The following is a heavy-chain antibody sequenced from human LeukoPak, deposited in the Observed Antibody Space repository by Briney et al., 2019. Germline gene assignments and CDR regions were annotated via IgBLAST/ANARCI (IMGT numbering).Heavy chain of an antibody. V-gene: IGHV3-23*01. CDR3: AKGIYSSGWSYFDY. Sequence: GGSLRLSCAASGFTFSNSAMSWVRQAPGKGLEWVLTLSGSGITTYYADSVKGRLTISRDNSKNTLYLQMKSLRAEDTAVYYCAKGIYSSGWSYFDYWGHGTLVTVSS. J-gene: IGHJ4*01. D-gene: IGHD6-19*01. CDR2: LSGSGITT. CDR1: GFTFSNSA.